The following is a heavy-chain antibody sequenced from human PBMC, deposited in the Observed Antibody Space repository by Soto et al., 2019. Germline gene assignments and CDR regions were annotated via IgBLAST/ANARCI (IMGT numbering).Heavy chain of an antibody. D-gene: IGHD4-17*01. J-gene: IGHJ4*02. Sequence: QVQLVESGGGVVQPGRSLRLSCEASGFTFSHYGMHWVRQAPGKGLEWVAVILNDGSRQHYADSVKSRLTISRDNSKNTLYLDMNSLRVEDTAVYYCARDDDYGDNGLDYWGQGTLVTVSS. CDR1: GFTFSHYG. CDR2: ILNDGSRQ. V-gene: IGHV3-33*01. CDR3: ARDDDYGDNGLDY.